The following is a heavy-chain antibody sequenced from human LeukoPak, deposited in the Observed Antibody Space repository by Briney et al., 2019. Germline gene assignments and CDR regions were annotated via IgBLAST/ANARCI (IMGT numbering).Heavy chain of an antibody. V-gene: IGHV3-7*01. J-gene: IGHJ4*02. CDR1: GFTFSALW. Sequence: GGSLRLSCAASGFTFSALWMSWVRQGPGKGLEWVASIKPDGSDSHHVDSVMGRFTISRDNAKNLLYLQMNSLSAEDTAVYYCARLFGGVTTFDYWGQGALVTVSS. D-gene: IGHD4-17*01. CDR3: ARLFGGVTTFDY. CDR2: IKPDGSDS.